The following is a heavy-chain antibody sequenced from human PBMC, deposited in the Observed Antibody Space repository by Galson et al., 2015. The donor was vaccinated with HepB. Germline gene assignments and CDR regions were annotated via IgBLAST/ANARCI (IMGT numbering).Heavy chain of an antibody. CDR3: ANLGYCNGGSCSVWFDY. J-gene: IGHJ4*02. D-gene: IGHD2-15*01. Sequence: SLRLSCAASGFTFSSYGMHWVRQAPGQGLEWVAFIRYDGSNKYYANYVKGRFTITRDKSKNTLYLQMNSLRAEDTAVYYCANLGYCNGGSCSVWFDYWGQGTLVTVSS. V-gene: IGHV3-30*02. CDR1: GFTFSSYG. CDR2: IRYDGSNK.